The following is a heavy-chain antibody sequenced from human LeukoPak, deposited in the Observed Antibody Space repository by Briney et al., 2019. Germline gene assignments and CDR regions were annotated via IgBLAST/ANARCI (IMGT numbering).Heavy chain of an antibody. J-gene: IGHJ1*01. CDR2: FDPEDGET. CDR1: GYTLTELS. CDR3: ARVRRIAAAGAEYFQH. V-gene: IGHV1-24*01. D-gene: IGHD6-25*01. Sequence: ASVKVSCKVSGYTLTELSMHWVRQAPGKGLEWMGGFDPEDGETIYAQKFQGRVTMTTDTSTSTAYMELRSLRSDDTAIYYCARVRRIAAAGAEYFQHWGQGTLVTVSS.